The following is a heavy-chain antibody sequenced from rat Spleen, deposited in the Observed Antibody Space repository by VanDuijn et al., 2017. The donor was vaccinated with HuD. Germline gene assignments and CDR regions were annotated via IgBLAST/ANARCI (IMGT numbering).Heavy chain of an antibody. CDR2: ISYGGGT. Sequence: EVQLVESGGGLVQPGRSLKLSCAASGFTFSDYGMAWVRQAPTKGLEWVATISYGGGTYYRDSVKGRFTISRDNAKSSLYLQMDSLRSEDTATYYCTTEARTFDSWGQGVMVTVSS. V-gene: IGHV5-20*01. J-gene: IGHJ2*01. CDR3: TTEARTFDS. CDR1: GFTFSDYG. D-gene: IGHD1-4*01.